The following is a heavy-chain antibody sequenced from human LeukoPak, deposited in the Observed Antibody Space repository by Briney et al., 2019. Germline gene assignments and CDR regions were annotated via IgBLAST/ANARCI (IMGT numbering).Heavy chain of an antibody. V-gene: IGHV3-7*01. J-gene: IGHJ4*02. CDR2: INLDGSER. Sequence: GGSLRLSCAASGFTFSGHSMTWVRQAPGKGLEWVANINLDGSERSYVDFVKGRFTISRDNADNSMYLQMNSLRAEDTAVYYCGRVIAGAIDYWGQGTLVTASS. CDR3: GRVIAGAIDY. D-gene: IGHD6-13*01. CDR1: GFTFSGHS.